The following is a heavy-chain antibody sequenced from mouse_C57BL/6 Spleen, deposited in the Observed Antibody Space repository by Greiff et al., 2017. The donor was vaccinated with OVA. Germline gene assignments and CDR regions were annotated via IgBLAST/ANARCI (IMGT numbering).Heavy chain of an antibody. CDR3: ARGYYGSSYWDVDV. J-gene: IGHJ1*03. D-gene: IGHD1-1*01. CDR1: GYTFTSYW. V-gene: IGHV1-64*01. CDR2: IHPNSGST. Sequence: QVHVKQPGAELVKPGASVTLSCKASGYTFTSYWMHWVKQRPGQGLEWIGMIHPNSGSTNYNEKFKSKATLTVDKSSSTAYMQLSSRTSEDSAVYYCARGYYGSSYWDVDVWGTGTTVTVSS.